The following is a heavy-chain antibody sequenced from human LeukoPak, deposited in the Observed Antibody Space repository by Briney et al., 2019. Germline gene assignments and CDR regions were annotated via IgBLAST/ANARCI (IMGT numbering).Heavy chain of an antibody. CDR2: ISSSSSYI. Sequence: GGSLRLSCAASGFTFSSYSMNCVRQAPGKGLEWVSSISSSSSYIYYADSVKGRFTISRDNAKNSLYLQMNSLRAEDTAVYYCASKITPGIAVAVDYWGQGTLVTVSS. V-gene: IGHV3-21*01. D-gene: IGHD6-19*01. J-gene: IGHJ4*02. CDR3: ASKITPGIAVAVDY. CDR1: GFTFSSYS.